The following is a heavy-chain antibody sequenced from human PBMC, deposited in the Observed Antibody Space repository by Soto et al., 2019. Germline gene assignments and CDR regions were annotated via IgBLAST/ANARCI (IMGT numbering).Heavy chain of an antibody. CDR2: INSDGSST. CDR3: ARGNYYDSSGYHDTFDI. D-gene: IGHD3-22*01. Sequence: EVQLVESGGGLIQPGGSLRLSCEASGFTFSTYWMHWVRQAPGKGLVWVSRINSDGSSTSYADSVKGRFTISRDNAKNTLYLQMNSLRAEDTAVYYCARGNYYDSSGYHDTFDIWGQGTMVAVSS. J-gene: IGHJ3*02. V-gene: IGHV3-74*01. CDR1: GFTFSTYW.